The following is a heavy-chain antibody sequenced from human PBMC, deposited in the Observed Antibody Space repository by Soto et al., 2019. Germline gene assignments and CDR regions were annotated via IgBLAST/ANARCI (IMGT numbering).Heavy chain of an antibody. D-gene: IGHD3-16*02. Sequence: SETLSLTCTVSGGSISSYYWSWIRQPPGKGLEWIGYIYYSGSTNYNPSLKSRVTILVDTSKNQFSLKLSSVTAADTAVYYCARGHGVIPHLYYFDYWGQGTLVTVSS. CDR3: ARGHGVIPHLYYFDY. CDR2: IYYSGST. J-gene: IGHJ4*02. CDR1: GGSISSYY. V-gene: IGHV4-59*01.